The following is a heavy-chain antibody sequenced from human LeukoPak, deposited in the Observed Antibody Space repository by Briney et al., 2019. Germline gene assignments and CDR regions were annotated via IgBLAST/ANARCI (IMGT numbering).Heavy chain of an antibody. CDR3: ARPSMVQGTNIAAFDS. CDR2: ISSSSTI. V-gene: IGHV3-48*02. CDR1: GFTFSSDS. Sequence: GGSLRLSCAASGFTFSSDSMSWVRQAPGKGLKWVSYISSSSTIYYADSVKGRFTISRDNAKNSLYLQMNSLRDEDTAVYYCARPSMVQGTNIAAFDSWGQGTLVTVSS. D-gene: IGHD3-10*01. J-gene: IGHJ4*02.